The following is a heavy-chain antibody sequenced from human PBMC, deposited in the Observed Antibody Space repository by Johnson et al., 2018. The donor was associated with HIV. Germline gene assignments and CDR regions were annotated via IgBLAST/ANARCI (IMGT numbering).Heavy chain of an antibody. D-gene: IGHD6-19*01. J-gene: IGHJ3*02. CDR2: ISSDGSNK. CDR3: ARDLGPSRWLARDAFEI. Sequence: QVQLVESGGGVVQPGRSPRLSCAASGFSFSSYGMHWVRQAPGMGLEWVAVISSDGSNKYYADPVKGRFSISIDNAKNSLYLQMNSLRAEDTALYYCARDLGPSRWLARDAFEIWGQGTMVTVSS. V-gene: IGHV3-30*03. CDR1: GFSFSSYG.